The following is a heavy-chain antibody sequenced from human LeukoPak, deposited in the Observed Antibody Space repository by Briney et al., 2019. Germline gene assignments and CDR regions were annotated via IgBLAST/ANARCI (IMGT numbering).Heavy chain of an antibody. J-gene: IGHJ6*02. Sequence: PSETLSLTCTVFGGSISSGDYYWSWIRQPPGKGLEWIGYIYYSGSTYYNPSLKSRVTISVDTSKNQFSLKLSSVTAADTAVYYCASEHYYDSSGGMDVWGQGTTVTVSS. CDR1: GGSISSGDYY. CDR3: ASEHYYDSSGGMDV. D-gene: IGHD3-22*01. CDR2: IYYSGST. V-gene: IGHV4-30-4*01.